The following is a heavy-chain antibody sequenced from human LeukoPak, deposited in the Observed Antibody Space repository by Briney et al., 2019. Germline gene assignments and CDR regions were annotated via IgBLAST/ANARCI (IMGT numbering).Heavy chain of an antibody. V-gene: IGHV1-46*01. CDR2: INPSGGST. CDR1: GYTSTSYY. CDR3: ARDLAVAGTGY. D-gene: IGHD6-19*01. J-gene: IGHJ4*02. Sequence: ASVKVSCKASGYTSTSYYMHWVRQAPGQGLEWMGIINPSGGSTSYAQKFQGRVTMTRDTSTSTVYMELSSLRSEDTAVYYCARDLAVAGTGYWGQGTLVTVSS.